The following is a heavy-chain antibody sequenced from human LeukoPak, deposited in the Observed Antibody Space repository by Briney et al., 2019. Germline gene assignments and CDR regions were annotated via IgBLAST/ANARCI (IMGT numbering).Heavy chain of an antibody. J-gene: IGHJ6*03. V-gene: IGHV1-18*01. CDR2: ISAYNGNT. D-gene: IGHD1-26*01. CDR1: GCTFTSYG. CDR3: ARGNSGSYYYYYYMDV. Sequence: GASVKVSCKASGCTFTSYGISWVRQAPGQGLEWMGWISAYNGNTNYAQKLQGRVTMTTDTSTSTAYMELRSLRSDDTAVYYCARGNSGSYYYYYYMDVWGQGTLVTVSS.